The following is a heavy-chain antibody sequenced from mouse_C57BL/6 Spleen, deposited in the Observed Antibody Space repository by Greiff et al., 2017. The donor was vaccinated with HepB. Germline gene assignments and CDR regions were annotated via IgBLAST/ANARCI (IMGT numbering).Heavy chain of an antibody. V-gene: IGHV1-52*01. CDR2: IDPSDSET. D-gene: IGHD2-4*01. J-gene: IGHJ3*01. CDR3: ARSEDYDLAWFAY. CDR1: GYTFTSYW. Sequence: VQLQQPGAELVRPGSSVKLSCKASGYTFTSYWMHWVKQRPIQGLEWIGNIDPSDSETHYNQKFKDKATLTVDKSSSTAYMQLSSLTSEDSAVYYCARSEDYDLAWFAYWGQGTLVTVSA.